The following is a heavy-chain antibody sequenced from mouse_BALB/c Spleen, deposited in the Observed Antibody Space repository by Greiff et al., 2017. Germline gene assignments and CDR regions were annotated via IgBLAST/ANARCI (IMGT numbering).Heavy chain of an antibody. V-gene: IGHV2-2*02. Sequence: VQRVESGPGLVQPSQSLSITCTVSGFSLTSYGVHWVRQSPGKGLEWLGVIWSGGSTDYNAAFISRLSISKDNTKIQVFFTMNSQQANDAAIYYSARNYFDVWGAGTTVTVSS. CDR1: GFSLTSYG. CDR2: IWSGGST. CDR3: ARNYFDV. J-gene: IGHJ1*01.